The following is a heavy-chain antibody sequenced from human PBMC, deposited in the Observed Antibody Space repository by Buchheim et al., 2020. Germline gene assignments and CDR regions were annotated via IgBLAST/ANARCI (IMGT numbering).Heavy chain of an antibody. V-gene: IGHV3-30*18. Sequence: QVQLVESGGGVVQPGRSLRLSCAASGFTFSSYGMHWVRQAPGKGLEWVAVISYDGSNKYYADSVKGRFTISRDNSKNTLYLQMNSLRAEDTAVYYCAKDDCSGGSCYLRYYYFDYWGQGTL. J-gene: IGHJ4*02. D-gene: IGHD2-15*01. CDR2: ISYDGSNK. CDR1: GFTFSSYG. CDR3: AKDDCSGGSCYLRYYYFDY.